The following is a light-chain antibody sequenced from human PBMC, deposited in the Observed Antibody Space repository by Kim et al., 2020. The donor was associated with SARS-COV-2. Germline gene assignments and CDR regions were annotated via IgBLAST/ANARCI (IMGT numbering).Light chain of an antibody. J-gene: IGKJ4*01. V-gene: IGKV3-15*01. CDR1: QSVHRN. CDR2: DAS. Sequence: EVVLTQSPATLSVSPGESVTLSCRASQSVHRNLAWYQQKPGQAPSLLIDDASTRATGIPARFSGSGSGTEFTLTISSLQPDDSAVYYCQQYDQWPFTVGGGTKVDIK. CDR3: QQYDQWPFT.